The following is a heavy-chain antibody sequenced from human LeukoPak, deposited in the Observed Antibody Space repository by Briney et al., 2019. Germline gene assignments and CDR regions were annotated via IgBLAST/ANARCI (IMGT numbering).Heavy chain of an antibody. CDR2: IYYTGST. Sequence: PSETLSLTCTVSGGSISSYYWSWIRQSPGKGLEWIGYIYYTGSTKYNPSLKSRVTISVDTSKNQFSLNLSSVTAADTAVYYCASTYSSSSGLNWWGQGTLVTVSS. J-gene: IGHJ4*02. D-gene: IGHD6-6*01. V-gene: IGHV4-59*01. CDR1: GGSISSYY. CDR3: ASTYSSSSGLNW.